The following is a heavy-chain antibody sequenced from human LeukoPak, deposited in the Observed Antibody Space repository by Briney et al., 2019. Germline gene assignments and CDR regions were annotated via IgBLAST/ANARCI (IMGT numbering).Heavy chain of an antibody. J-gene: IGHJ6*03. D-gene: IGHD2-15*01. V-gene: IGHV3-30*02. CDR3: AKDRVAFCSGGCYYMDV. CDR2: IRYEGSNK. Sequence: GGSLRLSCAASGLTFSSYGIHWVRQAPGKGLEWVVFIRYEGSNKYYADSVKGRFTVSRDNSKDTVYLQMNSLKTEDTAVYYCAKDRVAFCSGGCYYMDVWGKGTTVTVSS. CDR1: GLTFSSYG.